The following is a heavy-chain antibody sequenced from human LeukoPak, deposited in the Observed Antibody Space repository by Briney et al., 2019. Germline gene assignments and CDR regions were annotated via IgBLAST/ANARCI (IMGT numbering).Heavy chain of an antibody. D-gene: IGHD5-12*01. CDR2: INHSGST. V-gene: IGHV4-34*01. J-gene: IGHJ4*02. CDR3: ERGRGYSGYERDF. CDR1: GGFFSGYC. Sequence: SDTLSLTCAVYGGFFSGYCWSWIRQPPGKELEWIAKINHSGSTNYNPSLKSRVTISLDTYTNKSSLQLSSVSAADTAVYYCERGRGYSGYERDFWGQGTLVTVSS.